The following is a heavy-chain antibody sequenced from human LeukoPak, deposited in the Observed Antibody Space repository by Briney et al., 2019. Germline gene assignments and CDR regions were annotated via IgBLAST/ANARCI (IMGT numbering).Heavy chain of an antibody. D-gene: IGHD6-6*01. CDR3: AKDISREYSSWNLDY. CDR2: ISWDGGST. Sequence: QAGGSLRLSCAASGFTFDDYAMHWVRHAPGKGLEWVSLISWDGGSTYYADSVKGRFTISRDNSKNSLYLQMNSLRAEDTALYYCAKDISREYSSWNLDYWGQGTLVTVSS. CDR1: GFTFDDYA. V-gene: IGHV3-43D*03. J-gene: IGHJ4*02.